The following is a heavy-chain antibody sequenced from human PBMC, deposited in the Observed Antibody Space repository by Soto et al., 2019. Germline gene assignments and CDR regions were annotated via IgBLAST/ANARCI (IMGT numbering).Heavy chain of an antibody. CDR2: ISAYNGNT. CDR1: GYTFTSYG. Sequence: VPVEVSCEASGYTFTSYGISWARQAPGQGLEWMGWISAYNGNTNYAQKLQGRVTMTTDTSTSTAYMELRSLRSDDTAVYYCARAEEGYNWFDPWGQGTLVTVSS. V-gene: IGHV1-18*01. CDR3: ARAEEGYNWFDP. J-gene: IGHJ5*02.